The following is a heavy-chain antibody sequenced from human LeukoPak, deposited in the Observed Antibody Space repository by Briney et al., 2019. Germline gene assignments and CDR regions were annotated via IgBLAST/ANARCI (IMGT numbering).Heavy chain of an antibody. CDR1: GGSVSSGSYY. D-gene: IGHD6-19*01. J-gene: IGHJ4*02. CDR2: IYISGST. Sequence: PSETLSLTCTVSGGSVSSGSYYWSWIRQPPGKGLEWIGRIYISGSTNYNSSLQSRVTMSVDTSKNQFSLKLTSVTAADTAVYYCARHAGSGWDRGFDYWGQGTLVTVSS. CDR3: ARHAGSGWDRGFDY. V-gene: IGHV4-61*01.